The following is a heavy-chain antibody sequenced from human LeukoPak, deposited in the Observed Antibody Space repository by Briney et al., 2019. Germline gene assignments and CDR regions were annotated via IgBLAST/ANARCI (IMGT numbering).Heavy chain of an antibody. CDR1: GGSISISSHH. Sequence: SETLSLTCAVSGGSISISSHHWDWIRRPPGKGLEWIGSIHYSGTTYYNPSLESRVAMSVDTSKNQFSLKLNSVTAADTAVYYCARDRAVPHYYYGMDVWGQGTTVTVSS. J-gene: IGHJ6*02. V-gene: IGHV4-39*07. CDR3: ARDRAVPHYYYGMDV. D-gene: IGHD6-19*01. CDR2: IHYSGTT.